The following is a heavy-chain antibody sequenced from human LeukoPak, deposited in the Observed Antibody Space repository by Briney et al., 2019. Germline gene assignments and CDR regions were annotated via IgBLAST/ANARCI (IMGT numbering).Heavy chain of an antibody. CDR3: ARVLGYSSGYFQLDY. J-gene: IGHJ4*02. V-gene: IGHV1-18*01. D-gene: IGHD3-22*01. CDR2: ISGYNANT. Sequence: GASVKVSCKASGYTFTSYGISWVRQAPGQGLEWMGWISGYNANTNYAQKVQGRVTMTTDTSTSTAYMELRSLRSDDTAVYYCARVLGYSSGYFQLDYWGQGTLVTVSS. CDR1: GYTFTSYG.